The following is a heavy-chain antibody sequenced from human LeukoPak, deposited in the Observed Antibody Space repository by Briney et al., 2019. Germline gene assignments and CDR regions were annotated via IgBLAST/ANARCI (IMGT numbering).Heavy chain of an antibody. CDR1: GFTFSSHS. V-gene: IGHV3-21*01. J-gene: IGHJ4*02. D-gene: IGHD3-22*01. CDR3: IPSSMIVVSY. CDR2: ISSTGTYI. Sequence: AGGSLRLSCAASGFTFSSHSMNWVRQAPGKGLEWVSSISSTGTYIYYADSVRGRFTISRDNVKNSLYLQMNSLRAEDTAVYYCIPSSMIVVSYWGQGTLVTVSS.